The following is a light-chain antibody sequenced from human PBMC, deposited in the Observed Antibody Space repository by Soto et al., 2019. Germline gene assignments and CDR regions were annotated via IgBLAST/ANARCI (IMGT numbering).Light chain of an antibody. J-gene: IGKJ1*01. CDR1: QGISSW. CDR2: GAS. CDR3: QQSYSTPRT. V-gene: IGKV1-12*01. Sequence: DIQMTQSPSSVSASVGDRVTITCRASQGISSWLVWYQQKPGKAPKLLIYGASSLQSGVPSRFSGSGSGTDFTLTISTLQPEDFTTYYCQQSYSTPRTFGQGTKVDI.